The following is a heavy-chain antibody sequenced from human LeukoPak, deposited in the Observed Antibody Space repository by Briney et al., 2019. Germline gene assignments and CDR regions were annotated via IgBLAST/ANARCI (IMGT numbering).Heavy chain of an antibody. Sequence: GGSLRLSCAASGFTFSSYGMHWVRQAPGKGLEWVAVIWYDGSNKYYADSVKGRFTISRDNSKNTLYLQMNSLRAEDTAVYYCARDNPVYCTNGVCFLFDYWGQGTLVTVSS. V-gene: IGHV3-33*01. D-gene: IGHD2-8*01. J-gene: IGHJ4*02. CDR1: GFTFSSYG. CDR3: ARDNPVYCTNGVCFLFDY. CDR2: IWYDGSNK.